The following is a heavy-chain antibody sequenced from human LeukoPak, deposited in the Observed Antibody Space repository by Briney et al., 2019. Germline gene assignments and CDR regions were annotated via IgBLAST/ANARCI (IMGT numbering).Heavy chain of an antibody. CDR2: ISGSGGGT. J-gene: IGHJ4*02. V-gene: IGHV3-23*01. CDR1: GFTFNSYA. Sequence: PGGSLRLSCAASGFTFNSYAMSWVRQAPEKGLEWVATISGSGGGTYYADSVKGRFTISRDDSKNTLYLQMNSLRVEDTAVYYCAKDLGRYRNNYFDYWGQGTLVTVSS. CDR3: AKDLGRYRNNYFDY. D-gene: IGHD1-26*01.